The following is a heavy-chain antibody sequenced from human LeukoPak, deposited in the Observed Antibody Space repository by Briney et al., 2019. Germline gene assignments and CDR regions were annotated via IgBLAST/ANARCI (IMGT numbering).Heavy chain of an antibody. D-gene: IGHD1-14*01. CDR3: AFYNRGWYFDY. CDR1: GDSITSSNW. V-gene: IGHV4-4*02. CDR2: IWHSGST. Sequence: SETPSLTCAVSGDSITSSNWWSWVRQPPGQGLEWIGEIWHSGSTNYNPSLRSRVAISVDKSKNQFSLKLSSVTAADTAMYYCAFYNRGWYFDYWGQGTLVTVSS. J-gene: IGHJ4*02.